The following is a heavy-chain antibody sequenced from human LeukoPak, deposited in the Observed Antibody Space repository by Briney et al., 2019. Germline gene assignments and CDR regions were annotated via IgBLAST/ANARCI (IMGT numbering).Heavy chain of an antibody. CDR1: GFTFSSYA. CDR2: ISYDGSNK. D-gene: IGHD6-19*01. J-gene: IGHJ3*02. Sequence: GGSLRLSCAASGFTFSSYAMHWVRQAPGKGLEWVAVISYDGSNKYYADSVKGRSTISRDNSKNTLCLQMNSLRAEDTAVYYCAAGSGWYFGAFDIWGQGTMVTVSS. CDR3: AAGSGWYFGAFDI. V-gene: IGHV3-30-3*01.